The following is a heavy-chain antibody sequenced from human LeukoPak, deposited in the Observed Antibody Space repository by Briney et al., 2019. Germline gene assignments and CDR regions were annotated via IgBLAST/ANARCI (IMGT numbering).Heavy chain of an antibody. CDR3: ATLSAGWYFDY. V-gene: IGHV4-59*08. Sequence: SETLSLTCTVSRGSISSYFCSWIRQPPGKELEGIGYIYYSGSTNYNPSLKSRVSISIDTSKSQFSLRLSSVTAADTAVYYCATLSAGWYFDYWGQGTLVTVSS. D-gene: IGHD6-19*01. J-gene: IGHJ4*02. CDR2: IYYSGST. CDR1: RGSISSYF.